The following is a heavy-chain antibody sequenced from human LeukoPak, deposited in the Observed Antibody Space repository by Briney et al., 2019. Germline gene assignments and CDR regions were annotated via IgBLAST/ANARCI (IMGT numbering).Heavy chain of an antibody. J-gene: IGHJ4*02. CDR3: ARRLGATPFDY. Sequence: SETLSLTCTVSGGSVSSGSYYWSWIRQPPGKGLEWIGYIYYSGSTYYNPSLKSRVTISVDTSKNQFSLKLSSVTAADTAVYYCARRLGATPFDYWGQGTLVTVSS. V-gene: IGHV4-39*01. CDR1: GGSVSSGSYY. CDR2: IYYSGST. D-gene: IGHD1-26*01.